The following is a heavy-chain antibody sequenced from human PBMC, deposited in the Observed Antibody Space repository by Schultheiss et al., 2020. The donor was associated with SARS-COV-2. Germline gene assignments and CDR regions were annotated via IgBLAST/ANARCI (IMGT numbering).Heavy chain of an antibody. CDR2: IYYSGST. V-gene: IGHV4-39*07. Sequence: SETLSLTCTVSGGSISSSSYYWGWIRQPPGKGLEWIGSIYYSGSTYYNPSLKSRVTISVDTSKNQFSLKLSSVTAADTAVYYCARVRSYYDSSGRGSAFDIWGQGTMVTVSS. J-gene: IGHJ3*02. CDR1: GGSISSSSYY. CDR3: ARVRSYYDSSGRGSAFDI. D-gene: IGHD3-22*01.